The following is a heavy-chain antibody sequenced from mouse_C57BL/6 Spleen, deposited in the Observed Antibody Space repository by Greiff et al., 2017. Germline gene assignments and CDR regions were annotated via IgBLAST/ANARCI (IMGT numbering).Heavy chain of an antibody. V-gene: IGHV5-6*01. CDR3: ARHGYGRSDEYMDV. CDR1: GFTFSSYG. D-gene: IGHD1-1*01. CDR2: ICTGGSYT. Sequence: EVKLVESGGDLVKPGGSLKLSCAASGFTFSSYGMSWVRQTPDKRLEWVATICTGGSYTYYPDSVKGRVTLSRDNATNTLYLQLSSLKSEDTAVYYWARHGYGRSDEYMDVWGRGTTVTVSS. J-gene: IGHJ1*03.